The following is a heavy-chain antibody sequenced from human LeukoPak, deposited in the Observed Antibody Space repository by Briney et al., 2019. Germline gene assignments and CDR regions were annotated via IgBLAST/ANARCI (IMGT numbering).Heavy chain of an antibody. CDR1: GGTFSSYA. V-gene: IGHV1-69*13. Sequence: GASVKVSCQASGGTFSSYAISWVRQAPGQGLEWMGRIIHICGTANYAQKFQGRVTITADESTSTAYMELSSLKSEDTAVYYCARDRPQPSNTVVVPAALYYMDVWGKGTTVTVSS. CDR3: ARDRPQPSNTVVVPAALYYMDV. D-gene: IGHD2-2*01. J-gene: IGHJ6*03. CDR2: IIHICGTA.